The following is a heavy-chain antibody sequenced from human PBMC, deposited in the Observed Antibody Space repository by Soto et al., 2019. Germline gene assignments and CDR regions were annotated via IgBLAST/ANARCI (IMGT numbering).Heavy chain of an antibody. J-gene: IGHJ4*02. V-gene: IGHV1-69*13. D-gene: IGHD6-13*01. Sequence: VASVKVSCKASGGTFSSYAISWVRQAPGQGLEWMGGIIPIFGTANYAQKFQGRVTITADESTSTAYMELSSLRSEDTAVYYCAREMGIAAAIMDYWGQGTLVTVSS. CDR3: AREMGIAAAIMDY. CDR1: GGTFSSYA. CDR2: IIPIFGTA.